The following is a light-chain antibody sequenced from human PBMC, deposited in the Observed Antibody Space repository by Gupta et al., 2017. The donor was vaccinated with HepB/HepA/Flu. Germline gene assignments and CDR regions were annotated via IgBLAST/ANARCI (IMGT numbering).Light chain of an antibody. CDR1: SSNIGNHG. J-gene: IGLJ2*01. V-gene: IGLV1-36*01. Sequence: QSVLTQPPSVSEAPSQRLTISCSGSSSNIGNHGVNWYQQLPGKAPKLLIYYDDLLPSGVSDRFSGSKSGTSVSLAISGLQSDDEGDYYCAAWDDSLNAVVFGGGTRVTVL. CDR3: AAWDDSLNAVV. CDR2: YDD.